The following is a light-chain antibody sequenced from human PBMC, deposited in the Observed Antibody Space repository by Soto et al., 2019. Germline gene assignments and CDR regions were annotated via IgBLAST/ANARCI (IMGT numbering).Light chain of an antibody. CDR3: QQYNYWPGT. CDR2: GAS. CDR1: RSVRSN. J-gene: IGKJ1*01. V-gene: IGKV3-15*01. Sequence: EIVMTQSPATLSVSQGERATLSCKASRSVRSNLAWYQQKPGQAPRLLISGASTRATGITDRFSGSGSGTEFTLTINSLQSEDFAVYYCQQYNYWPGTFGQGTKVDIK.